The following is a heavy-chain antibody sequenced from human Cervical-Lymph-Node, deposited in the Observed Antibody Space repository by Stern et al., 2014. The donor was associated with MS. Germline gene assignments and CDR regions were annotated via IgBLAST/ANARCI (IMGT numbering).Heavy chain of an antibody. Sequence: VQLVESGGGVVQPGRSLRLSCAASGFTFGTYGMHWVRQAPGKGLEWVAVISNDGSNKYYADSVKGRFTISRDSSKTTLYLQMNSLRPEDTAVYFCAKAPSWQWKIDYWGQGTLVTVSS. D-gene: IGHD2-2*01. V-gene: IGHV3-30*18. CDR3: AKAPSWQWKIDY. CDR2: ISNDGSNK. CDR1: GFTFGTYG. J-gene: IGHJ4*02.